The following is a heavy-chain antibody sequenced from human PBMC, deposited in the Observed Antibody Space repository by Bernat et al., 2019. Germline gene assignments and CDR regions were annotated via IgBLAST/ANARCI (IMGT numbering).Heavy chain of an antibody. CDR1: GFTFSSYP. V-gene: IGHV3-23*01. D-gene: IGHD2-2*01. CDR2: IGASGDNT. J-gene: IGHJ3*01. Sequence: EVQLLESGGGLVRPGGSLRLSCAASGFTFSSYPMSWVRQAPGKGLEWVSAIGASGDNTYYADSVKGRFTISRGHSKDTLYLQMNSLIAEDTAVYFCAKDLGVVFVATDAYDVWGPGTMVTVSS. CDR3: AKDLGVVFVATDAYDV.